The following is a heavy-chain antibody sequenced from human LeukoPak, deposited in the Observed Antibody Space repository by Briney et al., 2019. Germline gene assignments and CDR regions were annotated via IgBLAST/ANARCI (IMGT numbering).Heavy chain of an antibody. Sequence: GRSLRLSCAASGFTFDDYAMHWVRQAPGKGLEWVSGISWNSGSIGYADSVKGRFTISRDNAKNSLYLQMNSLRAEDTALYYCAKDIGAVVPAATEWGYCGMDVWGQGTTVTVSS. CDR3: AKDIGAVVPAATEWGYCGMDV. D-gene: IGHD2-2*01. CDR1: GFTFDDYA. CDR2: ISWNSGSI. V-gene: IGHV3-9*01. J-gene: IGHJ6*02.